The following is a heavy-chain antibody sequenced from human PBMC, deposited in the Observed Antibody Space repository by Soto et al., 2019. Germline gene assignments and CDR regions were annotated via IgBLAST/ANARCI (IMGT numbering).Heavy chain of an antibody. Sequence: NPSETLSLTCTVSGGSVSSESHYWSWIRQTPGKGLEWIGYIYYTGSTNYNPSLKGRVTISVDTSKNQFSLKLSSVTAADTAVYYCARHSGSSSGWYTYYYYGMDVWGQGTTVTVSS. V-gene: IGHV4-61*01. J-gene: IGHJ6*02. CDR2: IYYTGST. CDR1: GGSVSSESHY. CDR3: ARHSGSSSGWYTYYYYGMDV. D-gene: IGHD6-19*01.